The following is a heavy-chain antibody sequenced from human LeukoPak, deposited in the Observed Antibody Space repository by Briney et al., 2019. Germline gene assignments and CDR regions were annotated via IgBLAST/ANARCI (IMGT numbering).Heavy chain of an antibody. CDR1: GGSISSGSYY. D-gene: IGHD6-13*01. J-gene: IGHJ6*02. Sequence: SETLSLTCTVSGGSISSGSYYWSWVRQPAGKGLEWIGRIYTSGSTNYNPSLKSRVTISVDTSKNQFSLKLSSVTAADTAVYYCARDSPNGIVAAGSYYYYGMDVWGQGTTVTVSS. V-gene: IGHV4-61*02. CDR3: ARDSPNGIVAAGSYYYYGMDV. CDR2: IYTSGST.